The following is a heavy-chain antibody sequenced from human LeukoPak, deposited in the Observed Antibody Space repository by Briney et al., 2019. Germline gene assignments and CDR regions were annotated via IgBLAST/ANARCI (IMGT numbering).Heavy chain of an antibody. CDR1: GYTFTSYD. D-gene: IGHD2-2*01. V-gene: IGHV1-8*01. Sequence: ASLKVSCKASGYTFTSYDINWVRQATGQGLEWMGWMNPNSGNTGYAQKFQGRVTMTRNTSISTAYMELSSLRSEDTAVYYCARVQRYCSSTSCYGKNWFDPWGQGTLVTVSS. J-gene: IGHJ5*02. CDR3: ARVQRYCSSTSCYGKNWFDP. CDR2: MNPNSGNT.